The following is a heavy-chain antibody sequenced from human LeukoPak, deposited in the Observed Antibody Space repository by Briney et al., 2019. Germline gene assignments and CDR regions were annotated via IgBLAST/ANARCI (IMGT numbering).Heavy chain of an antibody. V-gene: IGHV3-23*01. CDR1: GFSFSYHG. CDR2: VSPPGGGT. J-gene: IGHJ4*02. Sequence: PGGSLRLSCVASGFSFSYHGMNWVRLAPGKVLEWVSGVSPPGGGTYYADSVKGRFTISRDDSRNTLSLQMNSLRVEDTAVYYCARDLAWGAFDYWGQGILVAVSS. CDR3: ARDLAWGAFDY. D-gene: IGHD7-27*01.